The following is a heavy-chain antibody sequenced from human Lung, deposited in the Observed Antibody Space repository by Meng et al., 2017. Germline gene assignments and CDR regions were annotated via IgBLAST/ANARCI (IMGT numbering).Heavy chain of an antibody. V-gene: IGHV3-33*01. CDR2: IWYDGSNK. Sequence: QVQLGGLGGGVVQPGSSLGPSLAASGFTLVSYGRHWVRQAPVKGLEWVAVIWYDGSNKYYADSVKGRFTISRDNSKNTLYLQMNSLRAEDTAVYYCARGGWYSSSSRVDYWGQGTLVTVSS. J-gene: IGHJ4*02. D-gene: IGHD6-13*01. CDR1: GFTLVSYG. CDR3: ARGGWYSSSSRVDY.